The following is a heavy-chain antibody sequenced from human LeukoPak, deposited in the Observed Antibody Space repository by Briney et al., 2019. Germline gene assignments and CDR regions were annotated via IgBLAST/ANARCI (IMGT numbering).Heavy chain of an antibody. J-gene: IGHJ5*02. V-gene: IGHV3-7*01. CDR2: IKQDISEK. CDR1: GFTFSSYV. Sequence: GGSLRLSCAASGFTFSSYVMGWVRQAPGKGLEWVASIKQDISEKYYVDSVKGRFTISRDNAKNSLYLQMNSLRAEDTAVYYCARKLGTPGPWGQGTLVTVSS. D-gene: IGHD4-23*01. CDR3: ARKLGTPGP.